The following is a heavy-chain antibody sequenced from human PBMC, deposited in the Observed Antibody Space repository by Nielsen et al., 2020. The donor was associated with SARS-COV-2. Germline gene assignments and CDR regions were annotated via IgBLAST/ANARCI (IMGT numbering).Heavy chain of an antibody. CDR2: ISGSGGSI. V-gene: IGHV3-23*01. CDR3: ARRAAAGTFDY. D-gene: IGHD6-13*01. Sequence: SCAASGFTFSSYAMSWVRQAPGKGLEWVSAISGSGGSIYYADSVKGRFTISRDNAKNSLYLQMNSLRAEDTAVYYCARRAAAGTFDYWGQGTLVTVSS. CDR1: GFTFSSYA. J-gene: IGHJ4*02.